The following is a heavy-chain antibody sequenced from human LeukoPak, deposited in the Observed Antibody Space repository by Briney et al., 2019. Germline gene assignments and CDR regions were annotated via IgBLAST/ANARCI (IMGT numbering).Heavy chain of an antibody. CDR1: GYSISSGYY. J-gene: IGHJ4*02. CDR2: IYHSGST. CDR3: AREGDSSGYYGPARGY. V-gene: IGHV4-38-2*02. D-gene: IGHD3-22*01. Sequence: SETLSLTCTVSGYSISSGYYWGWIRQPPGKGLEWIGSIYHSGSTYYNPSLKSRVTISVDTSKNQFSLKLSSVTAADTAAYYCAREGDSSGYYGPARGYWGQGTLVTVSS.